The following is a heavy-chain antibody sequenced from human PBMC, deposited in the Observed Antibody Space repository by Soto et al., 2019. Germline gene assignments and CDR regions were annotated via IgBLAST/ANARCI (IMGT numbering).Heavy chain of an antibody. CDR1: GGSISSYY. CDR2: IYYTGST. J-gene: IGHJ4*02. CDR3: ARIAGTNLDY. D-gene: IGHD2-21*01. Sequence: SETLSLTCTVSGGSISSYYWSWIRQPPGKGLEWIGYIYYTGSTSYNSSFKSRVTISLDTPKNLFSLSLSSVTAADTAVYYCARIAGTNLDYWGQGTLVTAPQ. V-gene: IGHV4-59*08.